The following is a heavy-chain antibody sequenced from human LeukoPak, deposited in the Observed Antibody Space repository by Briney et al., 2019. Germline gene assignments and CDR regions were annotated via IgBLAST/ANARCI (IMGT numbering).Heavy chain of an antibody. Sequence: SGPVLVKPTETLTLTCTVSGFSLSNARMGVGWIRQPPGKALEWLAHIFSNDEKSYSTSLKSRLTISKDTSKSQVVLTMTNMDPVDTATYYCARIGYDSSGYYFPFDPWGQGTLVTVSS. CDR1: GFSLSNARMG. J-gene: IGHJ5*02. D-gene: IGHD3-22*01. CDR3: ARIGYDSSGYYFPFDP. V-gene: IGHV2-26*01. CDR2: IFSNDEK.